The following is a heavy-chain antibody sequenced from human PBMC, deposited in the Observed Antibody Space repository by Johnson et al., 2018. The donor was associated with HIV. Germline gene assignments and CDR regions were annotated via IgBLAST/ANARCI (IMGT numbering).Heavy chain of an antibody. CDR1: GFTVSSNY. CDR3: ARDLVSLEDAFDI. Sequence: VQLVESGGGLVQPGGSLRLSCAASGFTVSSNYMSWVRQAPGKGLERVPGMNSGGSTYYEDNVKGRFTISRENSKNTLYLQMNSLRAEDTAVYYCARDLVSLEDAFDIWGQGTMVTVSS. D-gene: IGHD3-16*02. CDR2: MNSGGST. J-gene: IGHJ3*02. V-gene: IGHV3-66*01.